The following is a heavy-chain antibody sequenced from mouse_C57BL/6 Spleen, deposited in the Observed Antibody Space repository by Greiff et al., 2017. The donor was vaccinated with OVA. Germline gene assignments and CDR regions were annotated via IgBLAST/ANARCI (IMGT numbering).Heavy chain of an antibody. CDR2: ISDGGSYT. D-gene: IGHD1-1*01. J-gene: IGHJ2*01. CDR3: GRKGITTVALDY. Sequence: EVQVVESGGGLVKPGGSLKLSCAASGFTFSSYAMSWVRQTPEKGLEWVATISDGGSYTYYPDNVKGRFTISRDNAKNNLYLQMSHLKSEGTAMYCWGRKGITTVALDYWGQGTTLTVS. CDR1: GFTFSSYA. V-gene: IGHV5-4*01.